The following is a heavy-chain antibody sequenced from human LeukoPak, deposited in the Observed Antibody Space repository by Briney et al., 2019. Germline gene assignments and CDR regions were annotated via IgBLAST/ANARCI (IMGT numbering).Heavy chain of an antibody. CDR2: INPNSGGT. V-gene: IGHV1-2*02. CDR3: ARQSKVTIDY. D-gene: IGHD2-2*01. Sequence: ASVKVSCKASGYTFTGYYTHWVRQAPGQGLEWMGWINPNSGGTNYAQKFQGRVTMTRDTSTSTVYMELSSLRSEDTAVYYCARQSKVTIDYWGQGTLVTVSS. CDR1: GYTFTGYY. J-gene: IGHJ4*02.